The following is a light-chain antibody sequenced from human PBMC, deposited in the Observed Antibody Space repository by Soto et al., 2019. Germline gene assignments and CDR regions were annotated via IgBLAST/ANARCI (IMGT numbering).Light chain of an antibody. Sequence: HSVLTQPASVSGSPGQSLTISCTGTSSDVGGYNYVSWYQQHPCKAPKLMIYEVTNRPSGVSNRVSGSKSGNTASLTISGLQAEDEADYYCSSYTSSSSLGVFGGGTKLTVL. CDR2: EVT. CDR3: SSYTSSSSLGV. V-gene: IGLV2-14*01. J-gene: IGLJ3*02. CDR1: SSDVGGYNY.